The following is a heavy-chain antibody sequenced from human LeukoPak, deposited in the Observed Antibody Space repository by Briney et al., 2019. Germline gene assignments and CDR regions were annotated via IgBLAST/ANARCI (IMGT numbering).Heavy chain of an antibody. V-gene: IGHV4-61*02. CDR2: IYTSGST. J-gene: IGHJ5*02. D-gene: IGHD1-14*01. CDR1: GGSISSGSYY. CDR3: ARDYRWFDP. Sequence: SETLSLTCTVSGGSISSGSYYWSWIRQPAGKGLEWIGRIYTSGSTNYNPSLKSRLTISVDTSKNQFSLKLSSVTAADTAVYYCARDYRWFDPWGQGTLVTVSS.